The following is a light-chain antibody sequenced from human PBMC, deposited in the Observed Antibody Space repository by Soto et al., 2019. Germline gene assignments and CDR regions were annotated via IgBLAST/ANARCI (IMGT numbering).Light chain of an antibody. CDR3: QQYSTSYWT. CDR1: QSISSW. Sequence: DIQMTQSPSTLSASLGDRVTITCGASQSISSWLAWYQQKPGKAPKLLIYDASSLEGGVPSKFSGSGYGTEFNLTISNLQPDDFATYYCQQYSTSYWTFGQGTKVDIK. J-gene: IGKJ1*01. V-gene: IGKV1-5*01. CDR2: DAS.